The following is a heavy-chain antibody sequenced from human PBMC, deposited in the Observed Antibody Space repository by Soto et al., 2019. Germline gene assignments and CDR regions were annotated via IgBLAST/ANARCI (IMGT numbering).Heavy chain of an antibody. Sequence: SGPTLVNPTQTLTLTCSFSGFSLSSNGVGVGWIRQAPGKALEWLAFIYWDNDKYYSPSLKSRLSIIKDTSINQVFLIMTTVDPVDSATYYCAHRSPYRGSWNSGWFASWGQGILVTVYS. D-gene: IGHD6-13*01. J-gene: IGHJ1*01. V-gene: IGHV2-5*02. CDR3: AHRSPYRGSWNSGWFAS. CDR2: IYWDNDK. CDR1: GFSLSSNGVG.